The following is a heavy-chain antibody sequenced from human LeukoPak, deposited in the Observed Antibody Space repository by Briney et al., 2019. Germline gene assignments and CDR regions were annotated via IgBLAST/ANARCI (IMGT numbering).Heavy chain of an antibody. V-gene: IGHV4-39*01. J-gene: IGHJ4*02. Sequence: SETLSLTCTVSGGSIDSRSYYWDWIRQAPGKGLEWIGTIYHSGSTEYNPSLKSRVTIFVDTSKNQFSLILHSVAAADTAVYYCARRSEFDNTHYHYFDYWGQGALVTVSS. D-gene: IGHD2-15*01. CDR2: IYHSGST. CDR1: GGSIDSRSYY. CDR3: ARRSEFDNTHYHYFDY.